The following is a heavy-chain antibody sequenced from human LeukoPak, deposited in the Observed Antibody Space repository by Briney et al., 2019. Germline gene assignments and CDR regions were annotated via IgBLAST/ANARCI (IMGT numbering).Heavy chain of an antibody. CDR2: IFPSASN. J-gene: IGHJ2*01. V-gene: IGHV4-4*02. Sequence: SAPLSLTCTAAGASISNSHWWIWVRQPPGKGREGLGEIFPSASNDYNPHLKSRVTRSVDKSKNQFSLKLAFVTAEGTAVYYGARDQMTRSWYFDLWGRGTLVTVSS. D-gene: IGHD5-24*01. CDR1: GASISNSHW. CDR3: ARDQMTRSWYFDL.